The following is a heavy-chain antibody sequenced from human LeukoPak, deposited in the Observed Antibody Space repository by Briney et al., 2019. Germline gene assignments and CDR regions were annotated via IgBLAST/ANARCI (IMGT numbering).Heavy chain of an antibody. J-gene: IGHJ4*02. D-gene: IGHD1-14*01. CDR2: INPDGSRT. CDR3: SRNFNGRNDF. CDR1: GFTFSSNW. V-gene: IGHV3-74*01. Sequence: AGSLSLSCAASGFTFSSNWMHWVRQGPGKGLVWVSRINPDGSRTDYAESVKGRFTISRDNAKNTLSLEMNSLGDEDTVVYYCSRNFNGRNDFWGQGTLVTVSS.